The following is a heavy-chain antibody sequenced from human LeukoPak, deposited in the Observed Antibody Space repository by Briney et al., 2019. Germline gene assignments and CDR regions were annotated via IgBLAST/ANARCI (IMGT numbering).Heavy chain of an antibody. CDR1: GGSISSSSYY. CDR2: IYYSGST. Sequence: PSETLSLTCTVSGGSISSSSYYWGWIRQPPGKGLEWIGSIYYSGSTYYNPSLKSRVTISVDTSKNQFSLKLSSVTAADTAVYYCASQRIYCSGGSCYSRSYYYYYMDVWGKGTTVTVSS. J-gene: IGHJ6*03. V-gene: IGHV4-39*07. D-gene: IGHD2-15*01. CDR3: ASQRIYCSGGSCYSRSYYYYYMDV.